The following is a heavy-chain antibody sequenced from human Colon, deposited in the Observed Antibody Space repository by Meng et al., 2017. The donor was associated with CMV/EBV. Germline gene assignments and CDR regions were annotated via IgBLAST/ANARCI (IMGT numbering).Heavy chain of an antibody. J-gene: IGHJ4*02. D-gene: IGHD3-22*01. CDR3: AKWDSSGYYLASTFDY. CDR1: GFTFRSFA. Sequence: GESLKISCVGSGFTFRSFAMNWIRQAPGKGLEWVSVIYSGGSSTYYADSVKGRFTISRDNSKNTLYLQMNSLRAEDTAVYYCAKWDSSGYYLASTFDYWGQGTLVTVSS. V-gene: IGHV3-23*03. CDR2: IYSGGSST.